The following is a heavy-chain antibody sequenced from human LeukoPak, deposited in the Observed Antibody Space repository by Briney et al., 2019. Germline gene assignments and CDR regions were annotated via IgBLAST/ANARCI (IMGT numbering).Heavy chain of an antibody. D-gene: IGHD3-22*01. J-gene: IGHJ4*02. CDR2: INPSGGST. V-gene: IGHV1-46*01. Sequence: ASVKVSCKASGYTFTSYYMHWVRQAPGQGLEWMGIINPSGGSTSYAQKFQGRVTMTRDMSTSTVYMELSSLRSEDTAVYYCARDRYYYDSSGYAGFDYWGRGTLVTVSS. CDR3: ARDRYYYDSSGYAGFDY. CDR1: GYTFTSYY.